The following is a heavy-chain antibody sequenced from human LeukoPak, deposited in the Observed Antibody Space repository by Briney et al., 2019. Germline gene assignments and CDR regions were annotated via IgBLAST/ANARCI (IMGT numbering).Heavy chain of an antibody. CDR2: ISYDGSNK. D-gene: IGHD2-8*01. Sequence: GGSLRLSCAASGFTFSSYAMHWVRQAPGKGLEWVAVISYDGSNKYYADSVKGRFTISRDNSKNTLYLQMNSLRAEDTAVYYCAKDVSAGVGCFDYWGQGTLVTVSS. V-gene: IGHV3-30-3*01. J-gene: IGHJ4*02. CDR3: AKDVSAGVGCFDY. CDR1: GFTFSSYA.